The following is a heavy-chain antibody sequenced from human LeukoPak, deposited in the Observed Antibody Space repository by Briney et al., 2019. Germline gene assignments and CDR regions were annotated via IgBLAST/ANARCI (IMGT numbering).Heavy chain of an antibody. CDR1: GYSFSSYW. CDR2: IHPGNSET. V-gene: IGHV5-51*01. J-gene: IGHJ4*02. CDR3: ARRGDYGDHDY. D-gene: IGHD4-17*01. Sequence: GESLQISCKGSGYSFSSYWIAWVRQLPGKGLEWMGIIHPGNSETTYNPSFRGHVTMSADKSVTTAFLQWSSLEASDTAMYYCARRGDYGDHDYWGQGTLVTVSS.